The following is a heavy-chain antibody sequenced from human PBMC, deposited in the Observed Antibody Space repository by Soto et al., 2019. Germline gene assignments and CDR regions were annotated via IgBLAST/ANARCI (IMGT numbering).Heavy chain of an antibody. Sequence: EVQLVESGGGLVQPGRSLRLSCAASGFTFDDYAMHWVRQAPGKDLEWVSGISWNSGSIGYADSVKGRFTISRDNAKNSLYLQMNSLRAEDTALYYCAKDYSSSWHWGWFDPWGQGTLVTVSS. J-gene: IGHJ5*02. D-gene: IGHD6-13*01. CDR3: AKDYSSSWHWGWFDP. CDR2: ISWNSGSI. CDR1: GFTFDDYA. V-gene: IGHV3-9*01.